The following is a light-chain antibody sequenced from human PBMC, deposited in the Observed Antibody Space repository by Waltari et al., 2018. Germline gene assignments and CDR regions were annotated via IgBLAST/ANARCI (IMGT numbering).Light chain of an antibody. CDR3: QVWDSGTGV. V-gene: IGLV3-9*01. CDR1: NIGSNN. Sequence: SYDLTQPLSVSVALGQTARITCGGNNIGSNNVHWYQQKPGQAPLLVIYRDTNRPSGIPGRFSGSNLGNTATLTISRVQDGDEGDYYCQVWDSGTGVFGGGTKLTVL. CDR2: RDT. J-gene: IGLJ3*02.